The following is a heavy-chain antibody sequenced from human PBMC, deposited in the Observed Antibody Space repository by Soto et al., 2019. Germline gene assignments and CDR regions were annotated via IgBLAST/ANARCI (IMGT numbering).Heavy chain of an antibody. J-gene: IGHJ4*02. CDR2: INYSGVST. CDR1: GFAFSRND. CDR3: VTDPNWEWGY. D-gene: IGHD1-1*01. Sequence: PGGSLKLSCAASGFAFSRNDMNWVRQRPGKGLEWVSNINYSGVSTYCSDAVKGRFTISRDNSKNILYLEMNSLKVDDTAVYYCVTDPNWEWGYWGQGALVPVSS. V-gene: IGHV3-23*01.